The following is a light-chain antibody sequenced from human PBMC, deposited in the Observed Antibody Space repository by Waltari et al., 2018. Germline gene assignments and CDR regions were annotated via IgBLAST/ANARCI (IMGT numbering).Light chain of an antibody. J-gene: IGKJ2*01. Sequence: DIQMTQSPSSLSASVGDRVTITCRASQSISSYLNWYQQKPGKAPKLLIYAASSLQSGVPSRISGSGSGKDFTLTISSLQPEDFATYYCQQSYSTPDTFGQGTKLEIK. CDR3: QQSYSTPDT. CDR2: AAS. CDR1: QSISSY. V-gene: IGKV1-39*01.